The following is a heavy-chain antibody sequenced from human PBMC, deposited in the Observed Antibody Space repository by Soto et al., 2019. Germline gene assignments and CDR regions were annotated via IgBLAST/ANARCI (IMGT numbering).Heavy chain of an antibody. CDR1: GFRVSSYG. Sequence: PGGSLRLSCRTSGFRVSSYGMHWVRQAPGKGLEWVAVIWYDGSNKYYADSVKGRFTISRDNSKNTLYLQMNSLRAEDTAVYYCARDNRYYYDSSGYCFDYWGQGTLVTVSS. CDR3: ARDNRYYYDSSGYCFDY. CDR2: IWYDGSNK. D-gene: IGHD3-22*01. V-gene: IGHV3-33*01. J-gene: IGHJ4*02.